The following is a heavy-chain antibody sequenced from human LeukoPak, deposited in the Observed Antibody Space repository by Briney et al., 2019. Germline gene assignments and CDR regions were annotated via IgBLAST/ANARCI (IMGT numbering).Heavy chain of an antibody. Sequence: PGGSLRLSCAAPGFTFSDYSMNWVRQAPGKGLEWVSDISSRSSTKYYADSVKGRFTISRDNAKNSLYLQMNSLRAEDTAIYYCARGSSPIDCWGQGTLVTVSS. CDR2: ISSRSSTK. CDR1: GFTFSDYS. CDR3: ARGSSPIDC. J-gene: IGHJ4*02. V-gene: IGHV3-48*01. D-gene: IGHD6-13*01.